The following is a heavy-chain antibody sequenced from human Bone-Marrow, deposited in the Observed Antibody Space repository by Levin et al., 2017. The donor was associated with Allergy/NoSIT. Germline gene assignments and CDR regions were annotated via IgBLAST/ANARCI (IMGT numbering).Heavy chain of an antibody. V-gene: IGHV3-30-3*01. Sequence: PGGSLRLSCAASGFNFHTFSMHWVRQAPNKGLEWLAVISYDGSNEFYADSVKGRLSISRDNSTATVSLQMSSLRPEETAVYYCARRDFWSESYRFEATDDAFDTWGQGTVVVVSS. CDR1: GFNFHTFS. CDR3: ARRDFWSESYRFEATDDAFDT. J-gene: IGHJ3*02. D-gene: IGHD3-3*01. CDR2: ISYDGSNE.